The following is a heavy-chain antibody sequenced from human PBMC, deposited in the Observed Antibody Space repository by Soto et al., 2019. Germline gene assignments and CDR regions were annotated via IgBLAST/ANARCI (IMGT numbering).Heavy chain of an antibody. D-gene: IGHD3-10*01. CDR2: INPNSGGT. J-gene: IGHJ6*02. Sequence: ASVKVSCKASGHTFTGYYMHWVRQAPGQGLEWMGWINPNSGGTNYAQKFQGWVTMTRDTSISTAYMELSRLRSDDTAVYYCARVRDQYYYYGMDVWGQGTTVTVSS. CDR3: ARVRDQYYYYGMDV. CDR1: GHTFTGYY. V-gene: IGHV1-2*04.